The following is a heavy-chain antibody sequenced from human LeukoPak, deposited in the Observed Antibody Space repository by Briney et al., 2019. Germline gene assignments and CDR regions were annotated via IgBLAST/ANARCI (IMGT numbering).Heavy chain of an antibody. CDR3: TTGIDDEGGY. V-gene: IGHV3-15*07. CDR2: IKTNAEGWTL. Sequence: PGGSLRLSCAASGFTYSNVWMNWVRQAPGKGLEWVGRIKTNAEGWTLDYTAPVKGRFTISRDDSKNTLYLQMDSLEVEDTGMYYCTTGIDDEGGYWGQGTLVTVSS. CDR1: GFTYSNVW. J-gene: IGHJ4*02. D-gene: IGHD3-3*02.